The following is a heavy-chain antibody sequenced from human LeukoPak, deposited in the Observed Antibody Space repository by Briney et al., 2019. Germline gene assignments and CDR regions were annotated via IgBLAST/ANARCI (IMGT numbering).Heavy chain of an antibody. CDR1: GYSISSGYC. V-gene: IGHV3-11*04. CDR2: ISSSGSTI. J-gene: IGHJ6*04. CDR3: AELGITMIGGV. D-gene: IGHD3-10*02. Sequence: LSRTCTVSGYSISSGYCWGWLRQPPGKGLERVSYISSSGSTIYYADSVKGRFTISRDNAKNSLYLQMNSLRGEDTAVYYCAELGITMIGGVWGKGTTVTISS.